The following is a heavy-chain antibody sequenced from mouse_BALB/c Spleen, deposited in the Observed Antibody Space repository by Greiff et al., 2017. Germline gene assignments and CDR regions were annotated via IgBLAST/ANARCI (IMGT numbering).Heavy chain of an antibody. CDR1: GFSLTGYG. CDR2: IWGDGST. V-gene: IGHV2-6-7*01. J-gene: IGHJ4*01. D-gene: IGHD1-1*01. Sequence: VMLVESGPGLVAPSQSLSITCTVSGFSLTGYGVNWVRQPPGKGLEWLGMIWGDGSTDYNSALKSRLSISKDNSKSQVFLKMNSLQTDDTARYYCATLLLRSFYAMDYWGQGTSVTVSS. CDR3: ATLLLRSFYAMDY.